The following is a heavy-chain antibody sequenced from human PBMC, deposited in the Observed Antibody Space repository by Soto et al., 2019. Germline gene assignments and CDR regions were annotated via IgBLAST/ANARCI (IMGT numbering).Heavy chain of an antibody. CDR2: IKGDVSEK. CDR1: GVDFSSSW. D-gene: IGHD1-7*01. J-gene: IGHJ4*02. CDR3: VKGGTNFAY. V-gene: IGHV3-7*05. Sequence: PGGSLRLACAASGVDFSSSWMSWIRQAPGKGLEWVANIKGDVSEKYSVDSVKGRFTISRDNAENSLYLQMNSLRAEDTAVYYCVKGGTNFAYWGQGIMVTVSS.